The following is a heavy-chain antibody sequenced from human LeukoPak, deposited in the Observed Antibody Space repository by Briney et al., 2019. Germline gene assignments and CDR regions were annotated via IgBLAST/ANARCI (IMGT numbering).Heavy chain of an antibody. J-gene: IGHJ4*02. D-gene: IGHD1-26*01. Sequence: LSLTCAVYGGSFSGYYWSWIRQAPGKGLEWVSYISSGGSSIYYADSVEGRFTISRDNAKNSLYLQMNSLRAEDTAVYYCAKAGSVGATTWSDSWGQGTLVTVSS. CDR3: AKAGSVGATTWSDS. V-gene: IGHV3-11*04. CDR2: ISSGGSSI. CDR1: GGSFSGYY.